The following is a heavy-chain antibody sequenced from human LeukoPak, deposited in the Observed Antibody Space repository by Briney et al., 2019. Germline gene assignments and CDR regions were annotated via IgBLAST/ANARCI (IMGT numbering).Heavy chain of an antibody. CDR2: IYYSGST. Sequence: SETLSLTCTVSGGSISSGDYYWSWIRQPPGKGLEWIGYIYYSGSTYYNPSLKSRVTISVDTSKNQFSLKLSSVTAADTAVYYCARGHIAAAGIRYWGQGTLVTVSS. CDR1: GGSISSGDYY. V-gene: IGHV4-30-4*01. D-gene: IGHD6-13*01. J-gene: IGHJ4*02. CDR3: ARGHIAAAGIRY.